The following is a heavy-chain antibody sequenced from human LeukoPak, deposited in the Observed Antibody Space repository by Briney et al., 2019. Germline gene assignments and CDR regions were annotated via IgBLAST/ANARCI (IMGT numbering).Heavy chain of an antibody. Sequence: PSQTLSLTCTVSGGSISSGDYYWSWIRQPPGKGLEWIGYIYYSGSTYYNPSLKSRVTISVDTSKNQFSLKLSSVTAADTAVYYCARDQGYCSGGSCLYYWGQGTLVTVSS. J-gene: IGHJ4*02. CDR2: IYYSGST. V-gene: IGHV4-30-4*08. CDR3: ARDQGYCSGGSCLYY. D-gene: IGHD2-15*01. CDR1: GGSISSGDYY.